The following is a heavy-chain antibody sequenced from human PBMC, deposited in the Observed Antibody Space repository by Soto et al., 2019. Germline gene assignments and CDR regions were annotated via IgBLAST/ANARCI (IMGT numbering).Heavy chain of an antibody. J-gene: IGHJ5*02. D-gene: IGHD3-16*01. CDR1: GFTFSNAW. Sequence: GGSLRLSCAASGFTFSNAWMSWVRQAPGKGLEWVGRIKGEADGGTTDYAAPVKGRITISRDHSKDTLYLQMNSLKTEDTAVYYCARLPFPWGWFDPWGQGTLVTVSS. CDR2: IKGEADGGTT. CDR3: ARLPFPWGWFDP. V-gene: IGHV3-15*01.